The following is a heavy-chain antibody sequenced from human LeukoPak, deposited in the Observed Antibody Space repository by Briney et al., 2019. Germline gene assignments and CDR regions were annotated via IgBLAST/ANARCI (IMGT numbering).Heavy chain of an antibody. CDR2: FDPEDGET. Sequence: ASVKVSCKVSGYTLTELSMHWVRQAPGKGLEWMGGFDPEDGETIYAQKFQGRVTMTEDTSTDTAYMELSSLRSEDTAVYYCATGLRRDGYNFVFDYWGQGTLVTVSS. J-gene: IGHJ4*02. D-gene: IGHD5-12*01. V-gene: IGHV1-24*01. CDR3: ATGLRRDGYNFVFDY. CDR1: GYTLTELS.